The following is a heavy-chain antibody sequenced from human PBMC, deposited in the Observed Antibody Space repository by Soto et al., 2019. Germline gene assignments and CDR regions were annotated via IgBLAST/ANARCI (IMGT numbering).Heavy chain of an antibody. CDR2: ISGSGGST. CDR1: GFTFSSCA. J-gene: IGHJ4*02. V-gene: IGHV3-23*01. Sequence: GGSLRLSCAASGFTFSSCAMSWVRQAPGKGLEWVSAISGSGGSTYYADSVKGRFTISRDNSKNTLYLQMNSLRAEDTAVYYCAKDRDYDSSGYYYGFDYWGQGTLVTVS. CDR3: AKDRDYDSSGYYYGFDY. D-gene: IGHD3-22*01.